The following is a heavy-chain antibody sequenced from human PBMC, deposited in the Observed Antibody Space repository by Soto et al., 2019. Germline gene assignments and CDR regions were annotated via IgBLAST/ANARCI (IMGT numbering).Heavy chain of an antibody. CDR2: ISSSSNTI. J-gene: IGHJ4*02. Sequence: EVQLVESGGGLVQPGGSLRLSCAASGFTFSSYSMNWVRQAPGKGLEWASYISSSSNTIYYADSVKRRFTISRDNAKNSLYLQMNSLRAEDTAVYYCVRDAPPDDYWGQGTLVTVSS. CDR3: VRDAPPDDY. CDR1: GFTFSSYS. V-gene: IGHV3-48*01.